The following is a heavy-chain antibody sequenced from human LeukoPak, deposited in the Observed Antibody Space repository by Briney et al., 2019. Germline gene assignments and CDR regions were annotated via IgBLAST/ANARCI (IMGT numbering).Heavy chain of an antibody. Sequence: SETLSLTCTVSGGSISSYYWSWLRQPAGKGLEWIGRIYTSGSTNYNPSLKSRVTMSVDTSKNQFSLKLSSVTAADTAVYYCARDSYYYDSSGYYHFDYWGQGTLVTVSS. D-gene: IGHD3-22*01. V-gene: IGHV4-4*07. CDR3: ARDSYYYDSSGYYHFDY. CDR1: GGSISSYY. J-gene: IGHJ4*02. CDR2: IYTSGST.